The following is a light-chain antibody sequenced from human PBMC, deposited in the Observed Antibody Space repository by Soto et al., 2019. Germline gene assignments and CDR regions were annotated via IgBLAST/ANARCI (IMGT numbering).Light chain of an antibody. CDR3: TSYVGNDNWV. Sequence: QPVLTQPPSASGSPGQSVTISCTGTSSDVGAYKYVSWYQQYPGKAPKLMIYEVTKRPSGVPDRFSGSKSGNTASLTVSGLQAEDEADYYCTSYVGNDNWVFGGGTKVTVL. CDR1: SSDVGAYKY. V-gene: IGLV2-8*01. CDR2: EVT. J-gene: IGLJ3*02.